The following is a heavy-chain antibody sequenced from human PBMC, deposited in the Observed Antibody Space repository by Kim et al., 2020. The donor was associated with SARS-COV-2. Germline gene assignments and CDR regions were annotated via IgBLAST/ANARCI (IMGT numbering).Heavy chain of an antibody. Sequence: GALRLSCAASGFTFSSYGMHWVRQAPGKGLEWVAVIWYDGSNKYYADSVKGRFTISRDNSKNTLYLQMNSLRAEDTAVYYCARDRLSRLMITFGGVIDYGMDVWGQGTTVTVSS. D-gene: IGHD3-16*02. CDR1: GFTFSSYG. V-gene: IGHV3-33*01. CDR3: ARDRLSRLMITFGGVIDYGMDV. CDR2: IWYDGSNK. J-gene: IGHJ6*02.